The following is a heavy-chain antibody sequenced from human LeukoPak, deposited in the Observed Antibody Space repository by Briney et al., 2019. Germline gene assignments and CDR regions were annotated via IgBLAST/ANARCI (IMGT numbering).Heavy chain of an antibody. J-gene: IGHJ5*02. V-gene: IGHV3-9*03. CDR2: ISWNSGNV. D-gene: IGHD1-26*01. Sequence: PGGSLRLSCAASGFTFDDYAMYWVRQAPGKGLEWVSGISWNSGNVGYADSVKGRFTISRDNAKNSLYLQMNSLRDDDMALYYCARGNSGSYSQDWFDPWGQGTLVTVSS. CDR1: GFTFDDYA. CDR3: ARGNSGSYSQDWFDP.